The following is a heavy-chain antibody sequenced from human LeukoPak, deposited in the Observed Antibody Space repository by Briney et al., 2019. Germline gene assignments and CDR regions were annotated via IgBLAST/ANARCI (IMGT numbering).Heavy chain of an antibody. D-gene: IGHD3-10*01. CDR1: GFTFSSYS. J-gene: IGHJ3*02. CDR3: ARDHIWFDAFDI. CDR2: ISSSSSYI. Sequence: PGGSLRLSCAASGFTFSSYSMNWVRQAPGKGLEWVSSISSSSSYIYYADSVKGRFTISRDNAKNSLYLQMNSLRAEDTAVYYCARDHIWFDAFDIWGQGTMVTVYS. V-gene: IGHV3-21*01.